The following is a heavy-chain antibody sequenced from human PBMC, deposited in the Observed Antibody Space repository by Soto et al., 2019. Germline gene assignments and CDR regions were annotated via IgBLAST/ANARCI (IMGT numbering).Heavy chain of an antibody. J-gene: IGHJ4*02. V-gene: IGHV2-5*02. D-gene: IGHD1-26*01. CDR3: VHHWRSGSYHY. CDR2: IYWDDDK. Sequence: QITLKESGPTLVKPTQTLTLTCTFSGFSLSTTGVGVGWIRQPPGKALEWLALIYWDDDKRYSPSLKSRLTITKDTSKNQVVLTMTNMDPVDTATYYCVHHWRSGSYHYWGQGTLVTVSS. CDR1: GFSLSTTGVG.